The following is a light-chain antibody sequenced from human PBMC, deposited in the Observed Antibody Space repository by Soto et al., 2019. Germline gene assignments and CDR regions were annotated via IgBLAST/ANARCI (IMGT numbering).Light chain of an antibody. Sequence: DIQMTQSPSTLSASVGDRVTITCRASQSISSWLAWYQEKPGKAPQLLIFDASVLGRGVPSRFSGSGSGTEFSLTITSLQHDDSETYYCQQFDSYQWTLGQGTKVDIK. V-gene: IGKV1-5*01. CDR2: DAS. CDR3: QQFDSYQWT. J-gene: IGKJ1*01. CDR1: QSISSW.